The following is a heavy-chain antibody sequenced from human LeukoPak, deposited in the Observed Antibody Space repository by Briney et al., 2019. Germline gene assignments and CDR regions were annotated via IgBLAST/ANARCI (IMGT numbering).Heavy chain of an antibody. CDR1: GGSISSYY. V-gene: IGHV4-59*12. D-gene: IGHD3-22*01. J-gene: IGHJ4*02. CDR3: ARANYYYDSSGYYYNYYFDS. CDR2: IYRSGTT. Sequence: SETLSLTCTVSGGSISSYYWSWIRQPPGKGLEWIGYIYRSGTTHYNPSLKSRVTISADRSKNQFSLRLSSMTAADTAVYYCARANYYYDSSGYYYNYYFDSWGQGALVTVSS.